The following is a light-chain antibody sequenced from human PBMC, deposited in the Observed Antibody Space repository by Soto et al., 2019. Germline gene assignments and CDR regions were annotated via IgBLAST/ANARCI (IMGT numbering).Light chain of an antibody. CDR2: DVS. CDR3: SSYTSTSTRV. J-gene: IGLJ1*01. V-gene: IGLV2-14*01. Sequence: QSALTQPASVSGSPGQSITISCTGTSSDVGGYNYISWYQQHPGKAPKLMIYDVSNRPSGVSYRFSGSKSGNTASLTISGHQAEDEADYYCSSYTSTSTRVFGTGTKLTVL. CDR1: SSDVGGYNY.